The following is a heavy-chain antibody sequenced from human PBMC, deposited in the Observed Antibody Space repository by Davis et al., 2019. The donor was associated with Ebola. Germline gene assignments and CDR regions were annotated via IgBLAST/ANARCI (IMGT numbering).Heavy chain of an antibody. Sequence: SETLSLTCTVSGGSITSSDYYWGWIRQSPGKGLEWIGTFYYSGTTFYNPSLKSRITVSVDPSKNQFSLKLNSVTAADTAVYFCARRASSSHYSLDPWGQGILVTVSS. J-gene: IGHJ5*02. D-gene: IGHD6-13*01. V-gene: IGHV4-39*07. CDR3: ARRASSSHYSLDP. CDR1: GGSITSSDYY. CDR2: FYYSGTT.